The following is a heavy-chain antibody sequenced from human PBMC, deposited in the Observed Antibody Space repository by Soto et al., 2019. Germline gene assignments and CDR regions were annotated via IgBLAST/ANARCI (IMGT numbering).Heavy chain of an antibody. D-gene: IGHD2-2*01. V-gene: IGHV4-34*01. CDR2: INHSGST. CDR3: AREYCSSTSCYGYYYYYMDV. J-gene: IGHJ6*03. Sequence: SETLSLTCAVYGGSFSGYYWSLIRQPPGKGLEWIGEINHSGSTNYNPSLKSRVTISVDTSKNQFSLKLSSVTAADTAVYYCAREYCSSTSCYGYYYYYMDVWGKGTTVTVSS. CDR1: GGSFSGYY.